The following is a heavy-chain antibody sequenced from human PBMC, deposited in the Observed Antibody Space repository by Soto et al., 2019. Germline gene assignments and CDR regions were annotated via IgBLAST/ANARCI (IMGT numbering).Heavy chain of an antibody. CDR3: TRPSYDFWSGYFGLLDGMDV. D-gene: IGHD3-3*01. CDR1: GFSFSGSA. V-gene: IGHV3-73*01. J-gene: IGHJ6*02. CDR2: IRSKANSYAT. Sequence: GGSLRLSCAASGFSFSGSAMHWVRQASGKGLEWVGRIRSKANSYATAYAASVKGRFTISRDDSKNTAYLQMNSLKTEDTAVYYCTRPSYDFWSGYFGLLDGMDVWGQGTTVTVSS.